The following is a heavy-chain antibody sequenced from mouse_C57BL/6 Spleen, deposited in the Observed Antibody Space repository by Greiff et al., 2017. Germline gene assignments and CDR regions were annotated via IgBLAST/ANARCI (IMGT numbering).Heavy chain of an antibody. V-gene: IGHV1-80*01. J-gene: IGHJ4*01. CDR2: IYPGDGDT. CDR3: ARDPATVVATRYAMDY. Sequence: QVQLQQSGAELVKPGASVKISCKASGYAFSSYWMNWVKQRPGKGLEWIGQIYPGDGDTNYNGKFKGKATLTADKSSSTAYMQLSSLTSEDSAVYFCARDPATVVATRYAMDYWGQGTSVTVSS. D-gene: IGHD1-1*01. CDR1: GYAFSSYW.